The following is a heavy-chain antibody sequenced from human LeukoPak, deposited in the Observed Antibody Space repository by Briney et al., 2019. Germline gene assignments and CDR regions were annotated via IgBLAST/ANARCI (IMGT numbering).Heavy chain of an antibody. Sequence: GASVKVSCKASGYTFTGYYMHWVRQAPGQGLEWMGRINPNSGGTNYAQKFQGRVTMTRDTSISTAYMELSRLRSDDTAVYYCARVGAYSSSSGDYWGQGILVTVSS. CDR1: GYTFTGYY. V-gene: IGHV1-2*06. CDR2: INPNSGGT. J-gene: IGHJ4*02. CDR3: ARVGAYSSSSGDY. D-gene: IGHD6-6*01.